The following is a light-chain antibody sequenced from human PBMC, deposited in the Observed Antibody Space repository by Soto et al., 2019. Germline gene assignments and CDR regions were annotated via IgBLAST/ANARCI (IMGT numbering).Light chain of an antibody. Sequence: EIVMTQSPATLSVPPGERATLSCRASQSVSSNLAWHQQKPGQAPRLLIYGASTRATGTPGRFSGSGSGTEFTLTISRLQSEDAAVYYCQQYNNWPPWTFGQGTKVDI. CDR1: QSVSSN. CDR2: GAS. J-gene: IGKJ1*01. V-gene: IGKV3-15*01. CDR3: QQYNNWPPWT.